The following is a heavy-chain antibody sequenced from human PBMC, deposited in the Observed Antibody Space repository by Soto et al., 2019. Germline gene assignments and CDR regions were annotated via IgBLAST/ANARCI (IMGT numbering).Heavy chain of an antibody. CDR1: GFIFTSYI. CDR2: VSYDGSKT. CDR3: AREKGLLFDCHFDS. Sequence: QVQLVESGGGVVQPRRSLRLSCAASGFIFTSYIVHWVRQAPGKGLEWVASVSYDGSKTHYAAAVKGRFSISRDNSKYTVYLQMNSLRTEDTAVYYCAREKGLLFDCHFDSWGQGTLGTVSS. D-gene: IGHD3-16*01. V-gene: IGHV3-30*01. J-gene: IGHJ4*02.